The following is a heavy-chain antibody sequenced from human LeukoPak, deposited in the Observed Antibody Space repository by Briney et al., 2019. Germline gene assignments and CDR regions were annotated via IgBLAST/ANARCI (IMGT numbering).Heavy chain of an antibody. J-gene: IGHJ4*02. CDR3: ARGGYYGSGSFPDY. Sequence: ASVKVSCKASVYRFSSFGINWMRQAPGQGLEWMGWISAYNGDTNYAQEFQGRVTMTTDTSTSTAYMDLRSLRSDDTAVYYCARGGYYGSGSFPDYWGQGTLVTVSS. CDR2: ISAYNGDT. CDR1: VYRFSSFG. V-gene: IGHV1-18*01. D-gene: IGHD3-10*01.